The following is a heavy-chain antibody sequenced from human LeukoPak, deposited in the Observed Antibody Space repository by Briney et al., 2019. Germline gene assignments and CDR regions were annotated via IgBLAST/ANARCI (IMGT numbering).Heavy chain of an antibody. CDR1: GFTFSSYW. CDR2: IKQDGSEK. J-gene: IGHJ4*02. Sequence: PGGFLRLSCAASGFTFSSYWMSWVRQAPGKGLEWVANIKQDGSEKYYVDSVKGRFTISRDNAKNSLYLQMNSLRAEDTAVYYCAREGVVVITALFDYWGQGTLVTVSS. V-gene: IGHV3-7*01. CDR3: AREGVVVITALFDY. D-gene: IGHD3-22*01.